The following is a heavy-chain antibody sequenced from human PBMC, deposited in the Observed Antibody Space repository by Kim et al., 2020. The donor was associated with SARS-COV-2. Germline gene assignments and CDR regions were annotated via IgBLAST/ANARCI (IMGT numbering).Heavy chain of an antibody. V-gene: IGHV3-11*01. CDR2: ISSSGSNI. CDR3: ARESSRGWEEYYGMDV. J-gene: IGHJ6*02. D-gene: IGHD6-19*01. Sequence: GGSLRLSCAASGFTFSDYYMSWIRQAPGKGLEWVSYISSSGSNIYYADSVKGRFTISRDNAKNSLYLQMNSLRAEDTAVYYCARESSRGWEEYYGMDVWGQGTTVTVSS. CDR1: GFTFSDYY.